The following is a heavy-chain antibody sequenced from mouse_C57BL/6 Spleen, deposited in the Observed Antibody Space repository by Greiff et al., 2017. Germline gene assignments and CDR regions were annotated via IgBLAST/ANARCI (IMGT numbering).Heavy chain of an antibody. CDR2: IYPGSGST. D-gene: IGHD1-1*01. V-gene: IGHV1-55*01. CDR1: GYTFTSYW. J-gene: IGHJ2*01. CDR3: ARSEASYYYGSSSFDY. Sequence: QVQLQQPGAELVKPGASVKMSCKASGYTFTSYWITWVKQRPGQGLEWIGDIYPGSGSTNYNEKFKSKATLTVDTSSSTAYMQLSSLTSEDSAVYYCARSEASYYYGSSSFDYWGQGTTLTVSS.